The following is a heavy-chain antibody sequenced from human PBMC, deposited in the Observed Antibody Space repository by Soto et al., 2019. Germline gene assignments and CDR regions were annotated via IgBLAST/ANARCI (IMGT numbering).Heavy chain of an antibody. J-gene: IGHJ3*02. CDR1: GYTFTGYY. V-gene: IGHV1-2*04. Sequence: QVQLVQSGAEVKKPGASVKVSCKASGYTFTGYYMHWVRQAPGQGLEWMGWINPNSGGTNYAQKFQGWVTMTRDTPISTAYMELSRLRSDDTAVYYCARDLSADGKAFDIWGQGTMVTVSS. CDR2: INPNSGGT. CDR3: ARDLSADGKAFDI.